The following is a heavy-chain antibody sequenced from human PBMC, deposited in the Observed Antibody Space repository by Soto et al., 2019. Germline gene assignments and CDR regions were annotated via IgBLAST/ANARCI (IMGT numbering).Heavy chain of an antibody. CDR1: GGSISSYY. CDR3: ARLFCSSTSCSTGNYYYYGMDV. Sequence: PSETLSLTCTVSGGSISSYYWSWIRQPPGKGLEWIGYIYYSGSTNYNPSLKSRVTISVDTSKNQFSLKLSSVTAEDTAVYYCARLFCSSTSCSTGNYYYYGMDVWGQGTTVTVSS. CDR2: IYYSGST. J-gene: IGHJ6*02. D-gene: IGHD2-2*01. V-gene: IGHV4-59*01.